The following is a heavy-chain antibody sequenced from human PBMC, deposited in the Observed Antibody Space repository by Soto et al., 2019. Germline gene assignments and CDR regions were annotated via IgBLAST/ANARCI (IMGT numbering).Heavy chain of an antibody. CDR3: ARKLDGSNPVYS. J-gene: IGHJ4*02. D-gene: IGHD2-15*01. Sequence: PGXALTLSCPASGSPFSNYAMHWVRQAPGKGLEYVSAISSNGGGTYYADSVKGRFTISRDNSRNTLFLQMTSLRVGDTAVYYCARKLDGSNPVYSWGLGTLVTVS. CDR1: GSPFSNYA. CDR2: ISSNGGGT. V-gene: IGHV3-64D*06.